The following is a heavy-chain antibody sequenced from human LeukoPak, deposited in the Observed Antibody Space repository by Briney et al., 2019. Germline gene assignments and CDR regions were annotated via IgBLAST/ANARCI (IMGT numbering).Heavy chain of an antibody. J-gene: IGHJ4*02. CDR2: INPNSAT. D-gene: IGHD1-26*01. V-gene: IGHV1-2*02. Sequence: ASVKVSCRASGNTFTDYYMHWVRQAPGQGLEWMGWINPNSATNYAQKFQGRVTMTRDTPTSTAYMELSRLTSDDMAVYYCSRGEVDGPDFDYWGQGTLVTVSS. CDR1: GNTFTDYY. CDR3: SRGEVDGPDFDY.